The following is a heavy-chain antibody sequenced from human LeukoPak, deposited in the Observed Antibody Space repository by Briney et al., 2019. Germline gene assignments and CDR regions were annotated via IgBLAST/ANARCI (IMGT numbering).Heavy chain of an antibody. Sequence: GRSLRLSCAASGFTFSSYGMHWVRQAPGKGLEWVAVISYDGSNKYYADSVKGRFTISRDNSENTLYLQMNSLRAEDTAVYYCTAGGGTAMVIDYWGQGTLVTVSS. J-gene: IGHJ4*02. V-gene: IGHV3-30*03. CDR1: GFTFSSYG. CDR2: ISYDGSNK. CDR3: TAGGGTAMVIDY. D-gene: IGHD5-18*01.